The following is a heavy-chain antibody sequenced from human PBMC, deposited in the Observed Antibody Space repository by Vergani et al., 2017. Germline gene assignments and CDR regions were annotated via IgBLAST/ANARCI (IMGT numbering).Heavy chain of an antibody. Sequence: QVQLQESGPGLVKPSQTLSLTCTVSGGSISSGSYYWSWIRQPAGKGLEWIGRIYTSGSTNYNPSLKSRVTIAVDTSKNQFSLKLSSVTAADTAVYYCARQGRRAGFQNWGQGSLVTVSS. V-gene: IGHV4-61*02. D-gene: IGHD1-26*01. J-gene: IGHJ1*01. CDR3: ARQGRRAGFQN. CDR1: GGSISSGSYY. CDR2: IYTSGST.